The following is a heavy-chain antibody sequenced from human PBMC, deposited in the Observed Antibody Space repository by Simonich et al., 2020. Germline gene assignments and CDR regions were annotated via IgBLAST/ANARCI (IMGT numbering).Heavy chain of an antibody. CDR1: GFTFSSFS. CDR2: ISSSSSYI. D-gene: IGHD1-1*01. CDR3: ARANERDY. Sequence: EVQLVESGGGLVKPGGSLRLSCAASGFTFSSFSMNWVRQAPGEGLEWGSYISSSSSYIYYADSVKGRFTIARDNAKNSLYLQMNSLRAEDTAVYYCARANERDYWGQGTLVTVSS. V-gene: IGHV3-21*01. J-gene: IGHJ4*02.